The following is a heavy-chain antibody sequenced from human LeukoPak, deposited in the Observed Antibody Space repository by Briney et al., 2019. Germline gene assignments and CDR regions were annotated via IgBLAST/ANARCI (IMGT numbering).Heavy chain of an antibody. CDR2: IYYSGST. CDR3: ARVSYGDSHYYYYYYMDV. Sequence: SETLSLTCTVSGGSISSGSYYWSWIRQPPGKGLEWIGSIYYSGSTYYNPSLKSRVTISVDTSKHQFSLKLSSVTAADTAVYYCARVSYGDSHYYYYYYMDVWGKGTTVTVSS. J-gene: IGHJ6*03. V-gene: IGHV4-39*07. CDR1: GGSISSGSYY. D-gene: IGHD4-17*01.